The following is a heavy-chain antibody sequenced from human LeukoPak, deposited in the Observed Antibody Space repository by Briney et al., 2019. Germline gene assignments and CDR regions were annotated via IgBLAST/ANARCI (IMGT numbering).Heavy chain of an antibody. V-gene: IGHV3-23*01. J-gene: IGHJ4*02. Sequence: PGGSLRLSCRASVFTFSNYAMSWVRQAPGKGLEWVSAIGSGTYYADSVKGRFTISRDNSKDTLYLQMNSLRAEDTAVYYCAKVLAYYFDYWGQGTLVTVSS. CDR2: IGSGT. CDR1: VFTFSNYA. CDR3: AKVLAYYFDY.